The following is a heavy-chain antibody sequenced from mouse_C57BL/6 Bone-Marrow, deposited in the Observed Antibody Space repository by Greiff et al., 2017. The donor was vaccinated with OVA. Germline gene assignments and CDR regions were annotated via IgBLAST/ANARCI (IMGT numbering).Heavy chain of an antibody. D-gene: IGHD2-1*01. CDR1: GYTFTTYP. Sequence: QVQLQQSGAELVKPGASVKMSCKASGYTFTTYPIEWMKQNHGKSLEWIGNFHPYNDDTKYNEKFKGKATLTVETSSSTVYLELSRLTSDDSAVCACARAGNSVYAMDYWGQGTSVTVSS. J-gene: IGHJ4*01. CDR3: ARAGNSVYAMDY. CDR2: FHPYNDDT. V-gene: IGHV1-47*01.